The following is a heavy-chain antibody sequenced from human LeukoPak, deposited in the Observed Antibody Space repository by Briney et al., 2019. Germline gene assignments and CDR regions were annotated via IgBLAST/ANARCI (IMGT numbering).Heavy chain of an antibody. CDR1: GFTFSSYS. V-gene: IGHV3-21*01. Sequence: GGSLRLSCAASGFTFSSYSMNWVRQAPGKGLEWVSSISSSSSYIYYADSVKGRFTISRDNAKNSLYLQMNSLRAEDTAVYYCARDWTTVVTRYYYYGMDVWGQGTTVTVSS. CDR2: ISSSSSYI. CDR3: ARDWTTVVTRYYYYGMDV. D-gene: IGHD4-23*01. J-gene: IGHJ6*02.